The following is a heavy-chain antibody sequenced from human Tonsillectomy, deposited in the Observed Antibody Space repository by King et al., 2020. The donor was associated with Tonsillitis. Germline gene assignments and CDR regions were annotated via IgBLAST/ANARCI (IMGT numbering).Heavy chain of an antibody. D-gene: IGHD3-10*01. CDR1: GYTFTGYY. CDR2: INPNSGGT. V-gene: IGHV1-2*02. J-gene: IGHJ4*02. CDR3: ARGTRAYYYGSGIRGRFAY. Sequence: QLVQSGAEVKKPGASVKVSCKASGYTFTGYYMHWVRQAPGQGLEWMGWINPNSGGTNYAQKFQGRVTMTRDTSISTAYMELSRLRSDDTAVYYCARGTRAYYYGSGIRGRFAYWGQGTLVTVSS.